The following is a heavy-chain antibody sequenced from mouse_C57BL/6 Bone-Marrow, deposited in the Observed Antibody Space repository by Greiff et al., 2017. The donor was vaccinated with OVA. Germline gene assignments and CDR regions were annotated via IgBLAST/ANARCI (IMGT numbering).Heavy chain of an antibody. J-gene: IGHJ2*01. CDR2: IYPGDGDT. CDR3: ARCGYSSYFDY. D-gene: IGHD2-5*01. Sequence: VQLQQSGPELVKPGASVKISCKASGYAFSSSWMNWVKQRPGKGLEWIGRIYPGDGDTNYNGKFKGKATLTADKSSSTAYMQLSSLTSEDSAVYFCARCGYSSYFDYWGQGTTRTVSS. V-gene: IGHV1-82*01. CDR1: GYAFSSSW.